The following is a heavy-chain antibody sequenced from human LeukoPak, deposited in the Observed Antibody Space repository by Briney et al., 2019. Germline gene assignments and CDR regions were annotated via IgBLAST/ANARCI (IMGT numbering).Heavy chain of an antibody. CDR2: MCGTAGCT. J-gene: IGHJ5*01. Sequence: GGSLRLSCAASGFTFSSYAMSWVRQAPGKGLEWVASMCGTAGCTFYPDSVKGRLTISRDNSKNVLYLRMNSLTAEDTAIYYCAKDRPNFHENSGHYYRRDGDSWGQGTLVTVSS. D-gene: IGHD3-22*01. CDR3: AKDRPNFHENSGHYYRRDGDS. CDR1: GFTFSSYA. V-gene: IGHV3-23*01.